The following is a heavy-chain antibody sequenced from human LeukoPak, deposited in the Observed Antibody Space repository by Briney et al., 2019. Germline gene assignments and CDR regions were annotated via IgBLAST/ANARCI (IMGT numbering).Heavy chain of an antibody. Sequence: GGSLRLSCAASGFTFSSYAMHWVRQAPGKGLEWVAVISYDGSNKYYADSVKGRFTIPRDNSKNTLYLQMNSLRAEDTAVYYCAREDSSSSGYYYGMDVWGQGTTVTVSS. CDR2: ISYDGSNK. V-gene: IGHV3-30-3*01. CDR1: GFTFSSYA. CDR3: AREDSSSSGYYYGMDV. D-gene: IGHD6-6*01. J-gene: IGHJ6*02.